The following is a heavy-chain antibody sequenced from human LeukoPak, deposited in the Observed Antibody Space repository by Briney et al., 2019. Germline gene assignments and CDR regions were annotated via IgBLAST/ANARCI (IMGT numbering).Heavy chain of an antibody. Sequence: SETLSLTCIVSGGSISSSSYYWGWIRQPPGKGLEWIGSIYYSGSTYYNPSLKSRVTISVDTSKNQFSLKLSSVTAADTAVYYCARHRSITIFGVEPLYYFDYWGQGTLVTVSS. CDR2: IYYSGST. J-gene: IGHJ4*02. D-gene: IGHD3-3*01. CDR1: GGSISSSSYY. CDR3: ARHRSITIFGVEPLYYFDY. V-gene: IGHV4-39*01.